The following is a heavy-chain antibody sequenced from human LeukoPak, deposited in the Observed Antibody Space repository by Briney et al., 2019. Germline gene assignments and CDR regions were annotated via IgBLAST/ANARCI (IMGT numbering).Heavy chain of an antibody. D-gene: IGHD2-15*01. CDR3: ARDLRVAASGFDY. Sequence: GGSLRLSCAVSGFTFSSYSMNWVRQAPGKGLEWVSSISSSSSYIYYADSVKGRFTISRDNAKNSLYLQMNSLRAEDTAVYYCARDLRVAASGFDYWGQGTLVTVSS. J-gene: IGHJ4*02. CDR2: ISSSSSYI. V-gene: IGHV3-21*01. CDR1: GFTFSSYS.